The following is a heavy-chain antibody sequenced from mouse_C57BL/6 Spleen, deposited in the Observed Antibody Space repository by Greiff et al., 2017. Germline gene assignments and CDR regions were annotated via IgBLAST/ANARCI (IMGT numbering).Heavy chain of an antibody. CDR3: ARAAPYYGSSYGAMDY. D-gene: IGHD1-1*01. CDR2: IDPSDSYT. J-gene: IGHJ4*01. V-gene: IGHV1-69*01. CDR1: GYTFTSYW. Sequence: QVQLQQPGAELVMPGASVKLSCKASGYTFTSYWMHWVKQRPGQGLEWIGEIDPSDSYTNYNQKFKGKSTLTVDKSSSTAYMQLSSLTSEDSAVYYGARAAPYYGSSYGAMDYWGQGTSVTVSS.